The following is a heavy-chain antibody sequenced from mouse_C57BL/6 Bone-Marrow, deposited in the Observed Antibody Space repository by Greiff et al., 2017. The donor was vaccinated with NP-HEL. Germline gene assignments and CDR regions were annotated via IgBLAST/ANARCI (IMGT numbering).Heavy chain of an antibody. Sequence: VQLQQSGPELVKPGASVKISCKASGYTFTDYYMNWVKQSHGKSLEWIGDINPNNGGTSYNQKFKGKATLTVDKSSSTAYMELRSLTSEDSAVYYCARGDGNYLFAYWGKGTLVTVSA. D-gene: IGHD2-1*01. CDR2: INPNNGGT. CDR1: GYTFTDYY. CDR3: ARGDGNYLFAY. J-gene: IGHJ3*01. V-gene: IGHV1-26*01.